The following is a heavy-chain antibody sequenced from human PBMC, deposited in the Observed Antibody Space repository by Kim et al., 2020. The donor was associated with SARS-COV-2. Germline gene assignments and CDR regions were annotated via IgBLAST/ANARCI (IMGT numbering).Heavy chain of an antibody. Sequence: SETLSLTCTVSGGSISSYYWSWIRQPPGKGLEWIGYIYYSGSTNYNPSLKSRVTISVDTSKNQFSLKLSSVTAADTAVYYCARDRSFDYWGQGTLVTVSS. CDR2: IYYSGST. V-gene: IGHV4-59*01. CDR3: ARDRSFDY. CDR1: GGSISSYY. J-gene: IGHJ4*02.